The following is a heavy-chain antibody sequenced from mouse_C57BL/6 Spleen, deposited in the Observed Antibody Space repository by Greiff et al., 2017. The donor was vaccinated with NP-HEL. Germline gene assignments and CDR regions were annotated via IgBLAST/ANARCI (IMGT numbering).Heavy chain of an antibody. D-gene: IGHD1-1*01. CDR3: ARWAYGSRDAMDY. CDR2: IHPNSGST. CDR1: GYTFTSYW. V-gene: IGHV1-64*01. Sequence: QVQLQQSGAELVKPGASVKLSCKASGYTFTSYWMHWVKQRPGQGLEWIGMIHPNSGSTNYNEKFKSKATLTVDKSSSTAYMQLSSLTSEDSAVYYCARWAYGSRDAMDYWGQGTSVTVSS. J-gene: IGHJ4*01.